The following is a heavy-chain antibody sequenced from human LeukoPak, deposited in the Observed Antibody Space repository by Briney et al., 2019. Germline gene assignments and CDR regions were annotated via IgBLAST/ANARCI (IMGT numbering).Heavy chain of an antibody. CDR3: AKERTYEKSDYFDY. CDR2: ISWNSGSI. D-gene: IGHD3-22*01. J-gene: IGHJ4*02. Sequence: GGSLRLSCAASGFTFDDYAMHWVRQAPGKGLEWVSGISWNSGSIGYADSVKGRFTISRDNAKNSLYLQMNSLRAEDTALYYCAKERTYEKSDYFDYWGKGPRVTVS. V-gene: IGHV3-9*01. CDR1: GFTFDDYA.